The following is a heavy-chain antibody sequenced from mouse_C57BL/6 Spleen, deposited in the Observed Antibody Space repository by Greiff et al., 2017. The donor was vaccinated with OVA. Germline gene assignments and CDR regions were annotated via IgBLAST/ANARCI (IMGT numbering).Heavy chain of an antibody. CDR2: ISGGGGNT. Sequence: EVKLVESGGGLVKPGGSLKLSCAASGFTFSSYTMSWVRQTPEKRLEWVATISGGGGNTYYPDSVKGRFTISRDNAKNTLYLQMSRLRSEDTALYYCARRGTPDYARDYWGQGTSVTVSS. CDR1: GFTFSSYT. V-gene: IGHV5-9*01. CDR3: ARRGTPDYARDY. J-gene: IGHJ4*01. D-gene: IGHD2-14*01.